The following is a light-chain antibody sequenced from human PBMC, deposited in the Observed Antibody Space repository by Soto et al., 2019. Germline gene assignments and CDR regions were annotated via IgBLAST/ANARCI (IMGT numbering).Light chain of an antibody. CDR1: QSVSNN. CDR2: GAS. J-gene: IGKJ4*01. V-gene: IGKV3-20*01. CDR3: QQYGFSPLT. Sequence: EILMTQSPATLSASPGERATLSCRARQSVSNNVAWYQQKPGQAPRLLIYGASSRATGIPDRFSGSGSGTDFTLTISRLEPEDFAVYYCQQYGFSPLTFGGGNKVDIK.